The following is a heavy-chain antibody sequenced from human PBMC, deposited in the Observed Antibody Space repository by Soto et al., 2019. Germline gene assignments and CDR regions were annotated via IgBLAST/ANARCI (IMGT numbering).Heavy chain of an antibody. D-gene: IGHD3-16*01. J-gene: IGHJ5*02. CDR2: IKQDGSEK. CDR1: GFTFSTYW. Sequence: PGGSLRLSCAASGFTFSTYWMNWVRQAPGKGLEWVANIKQDGSEKYYVDSVKGRFTISRDNAKNSLYLQMNSLRVEDTTVYHCARDPYPRGLSYGYNWFDPWGQGTLVTVSS. V-gene: IGHV3-7*01. CDR3: ARDPYPRGLSYGYNWFDP.